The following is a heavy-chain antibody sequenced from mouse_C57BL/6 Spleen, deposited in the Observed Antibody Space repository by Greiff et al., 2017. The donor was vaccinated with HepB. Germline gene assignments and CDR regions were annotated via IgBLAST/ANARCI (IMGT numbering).Heavy chain of an antibody. D-gene: IGHD5-1*01. J-gene: IGHJ4*01. Sequence: LQPGAELVKPGASVKLSCKASGYTFTSYWMQWVKQRPGQGLEWIGEIDPSDSYTNYNQKFKGKATLTVDTSSSTAYMQLSILTSEDSAVYYCARGYLPHYYAMDYWGQGTSVTVSS. CDR3: ARGYLPHYYAMDY. CDR1: GYTFTSYW. V-gene: IGHV1-50*01. CDR2: IDPSDSYT.